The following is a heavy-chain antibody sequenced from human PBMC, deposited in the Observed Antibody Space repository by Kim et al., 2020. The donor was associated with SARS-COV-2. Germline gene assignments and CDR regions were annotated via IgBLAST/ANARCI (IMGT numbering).Heavy chain of an antibody. D-gene: IGHD2-15*01. CDR3: ARDPSGEIFYYYYGMDV. CDR1: GFTFSSYE. J-gene: IGHJ6*02. V-gene: IGHV3-48*03. Sequence: GGSLRLSCAASGFTFSSYEMNWVRQAPGKGLEWVSYISSSGSTIYYADSVKGRFTISRDNAKNSLYLQMNSLRAEDTAVYYCARDPSGEIFYYYYGMDVWGQGTTVTVSS. CDR2: ISSSGSTI.